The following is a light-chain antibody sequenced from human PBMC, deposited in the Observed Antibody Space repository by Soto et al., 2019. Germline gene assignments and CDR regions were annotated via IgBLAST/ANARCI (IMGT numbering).Light chain of an antibody. Sequence: DIQMTQSPSTLSASVGDRVTITCRASQSISSWLAWYQQKPGQAPKLLIYKASSLESGVPSRFSSSESRTEFTLTLSILQPDDFATYYCQQYNNYLGTFGRGTKVEIK. V-gene: IGKV1-5*03. CDR2: KAS. CDR1: QSISSW. CDR3: QQYNNYLGT. J-gene: IGKJ1*01.